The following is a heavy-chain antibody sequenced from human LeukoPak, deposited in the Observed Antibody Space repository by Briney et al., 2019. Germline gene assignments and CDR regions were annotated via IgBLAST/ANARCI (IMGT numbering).Heavy chain of an antibody. J-gene: IGHJ4*02. CDR1: GFTFSSYA. CDR3: ARDIGQY. Sequence: PGRSLRLSCAASGFTFSSYAMHWVRQAPGKGLEWVAVISYDGSNKYYADPVKGRFTISRDNSKNTLYLQMNSLRAEDTAVYYCARDIGQYWGQGTLVTVSS. D-gene: IGHD1-26*01. V-gene: IGHV3-30-3*01. CDR2: ISYDGSNK.